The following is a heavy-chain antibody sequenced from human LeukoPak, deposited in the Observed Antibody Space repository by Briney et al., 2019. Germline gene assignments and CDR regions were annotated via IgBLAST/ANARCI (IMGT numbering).Heavy chain of an antibody. CDR2: IFGSGGSA. CDR1: GFTFGSYA. V-gene: IGHV3-23*01. Sequence: GGSLRLSCAASGFTFGSYAMYWVRQAPGKGLEWVSGIFGSGGSAHYADSVKGRFTISRDNSKNTVYLQMDSLRAEDTAIYYCAKTTTAYSRGRYPAWPIDYWGQGTLVTVSS. J-gene: IGHJ4*02. D-gene: IGHD3-22*01. CDR3: AKTTTAYSRGRYPAWPIDY.